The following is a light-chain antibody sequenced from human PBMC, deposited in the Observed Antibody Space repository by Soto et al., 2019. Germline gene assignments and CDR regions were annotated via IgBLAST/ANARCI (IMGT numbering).Light chain of an antibody. J-gene: IGKJ5*01. CDR3: QQLNTFPVT. CDR1: QGISSY. Sequence: DIQLTQSPSFLSASVGDRVTISCRASQGISSYLAWYQQTPGKAPKLLIYASSTLQSGVPSRFSGSGSGTEFTLTIGSLQPKDFATYYCQQLNTFPVTFGQGTRLDI. V-gene: IGKV1-9*01. CDR2: ASS.